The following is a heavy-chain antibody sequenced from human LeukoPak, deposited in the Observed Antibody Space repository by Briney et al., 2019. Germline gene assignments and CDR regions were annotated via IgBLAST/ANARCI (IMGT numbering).Heavy chain of an antibody. V-gene: IGHV3-23*01. J-gene: IGHJ4*02. CDR3: AKDLDIVATITGN. D-gene: IGHD5-12*01. CDR2: VSGSGGST. Sequence: GSLRLSCAASGFTFSSYAMSWVRQAPGKGLEWVSGVSGSGGSTYYADSVKGRFTISSDNSKNTLYLQMNSLRAEDTAVYYCAKDLDIVATITGNWGQGTLVTVSS. CDR1: GFTFSSYA.